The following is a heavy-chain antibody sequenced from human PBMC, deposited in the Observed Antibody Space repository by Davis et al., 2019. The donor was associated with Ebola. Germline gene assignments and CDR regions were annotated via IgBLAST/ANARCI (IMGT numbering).Heavy chain of an antibody. J-gene: IGHJ5*02. CDR3: ARDLGYSSSWYWFDP. CDR2: IYTSGST. CDR1: GGSISSYY. V-gene: IGHV4-4*07. D-gene: IGHD6-13*01. Sequence: SETLSLTCTVSGGSISSYYWSWIRQPAGKGLEWIGRIYTSGSTNYNPSLKSRVTISVDTSKNQFSLQLRSVTAADTAVYYCARDLGYSSSWYWFDPWGQGTLVTVSS.